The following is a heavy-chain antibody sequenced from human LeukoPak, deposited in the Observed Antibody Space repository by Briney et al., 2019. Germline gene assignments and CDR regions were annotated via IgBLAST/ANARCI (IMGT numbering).Heavy chain of an antibody. CDR1: GFTFSSYA. J-gene: IGHJ5*02. V-gene: IGHV3-74*01. Sequence: PGGSLRLSCAASGFTFSSYAMSWVRQAPGKGLVWVSRINSDGSSTSYADSVKGRFTISRDNAKNTLYLQMNSLRAEDTAVYYCARVAVGATALNPWGQGTLVTASS. CDR3: ARVAVGATALNP. CDR2: INSDGSST. D-gene: IGHD1-26*01.